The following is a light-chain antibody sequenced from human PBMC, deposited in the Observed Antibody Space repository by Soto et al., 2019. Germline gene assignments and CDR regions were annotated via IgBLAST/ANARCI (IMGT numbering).Light chain of an antibody. CDR1: QTISSW. J-gene: IGKJ1*01. CDR2: KAS. CDR3: QQYNSFPWT. Sequence: DIQMTQSPSTLSGSVGDRVAITCRASQTISSWLAWYQQKPGKAPKLLIYKASTLKSGVPSRFSGSGSGTEFTLTIRNLQPDDFATYYCQQYNSFPWTFGLGTKVDIK. V-gene: IGKV1-5*03.